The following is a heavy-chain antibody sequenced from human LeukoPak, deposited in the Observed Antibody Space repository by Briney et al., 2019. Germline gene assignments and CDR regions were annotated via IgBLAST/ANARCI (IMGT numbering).Heavy chain of an antibody. J-gene: IGHJ4*02. CDR3: AKDTKTTASGTFDY. Sequence: GRSLRLSCAASGFTFDMYGMHYLRQAPGKGLEWVAVILEDGRIKKYADSVKDRFTISRDNTNNTLYLQMNRLKAEDTGIYFCAKDTKTTASGTFDYWGLGTLVAVSS. V-gene: IGHV3-30*18. CDR2: ILEDGRIK. D-gene: IGHD1-1*01. CDR1: GFTFDMYG.